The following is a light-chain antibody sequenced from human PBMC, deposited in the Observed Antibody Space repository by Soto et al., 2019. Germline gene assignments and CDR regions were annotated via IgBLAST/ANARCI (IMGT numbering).Light chain of an antibody. Sequence: DIQMTQSPSSLSASVGDRVAITCQASQDISNYLNWYQQKAGRAPKLLIYDASNLETGVPSRFSGSGSGTDFTFTISSLQPEDIASYYCQQYDNLPRLTFGPGTKVDIK. V-gene: IGKV1-33*01. CDR3: QQYDNLPRLT. CDR1: QDISNY. CDR2: DAS. J-gene: IGKJ3*01.